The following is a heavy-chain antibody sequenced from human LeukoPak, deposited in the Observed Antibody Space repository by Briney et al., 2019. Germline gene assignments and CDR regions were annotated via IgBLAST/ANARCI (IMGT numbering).Heavy chain of an antibody. CDR3: ARIYYFGDNNWRYFDN. V-gene: IGHV3-7*01. J-gene: IGHJ4*02. Sequence: GGSLRLSCAASGFTFNSYWMSWVRQAPGKGLEWVANIEPEGSEKKYWDSVKGRFTNSRDNAKNPLYLQMNSLRAEDTAIYYCARIYYFGDNNWRYFDNWGQGTLVTVSS. D-gene: IGHD3-10*01. CDR1: GFTFNSYW. CDR2: IEPEGSEK.